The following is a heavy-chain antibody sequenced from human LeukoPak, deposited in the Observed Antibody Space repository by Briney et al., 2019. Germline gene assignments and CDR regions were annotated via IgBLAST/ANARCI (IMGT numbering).Heavy chain of an antibody. CDR3: ARGRGITMVRGVLFDY. D-gene: IGHD3-10*01. CDR1: GFTFSSYW. V-gene: IGHV3-74*01. CDR2: INSDGSST. Sequence: TGGSLRLSCAASGFTFSSYWMHWVRQAPGKGLVWVSRINSDGSSTSYADSVKGRFTISRDNAKNTLYLQMNSLRAEDTAVYYCARGRGITMVRGVLFDYWGQGTLVTVSS. J-gene: IGHJ4*02.